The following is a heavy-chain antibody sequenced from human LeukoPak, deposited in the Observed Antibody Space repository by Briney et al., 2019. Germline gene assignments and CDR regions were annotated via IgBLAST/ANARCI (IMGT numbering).Heavy chain of an antibody. CDR1: GFTFSSYA. V-gene: IGHV3-30-3*01. Sequence: QPGGSLRLSCAASGFTFSSYAMHWVRQAPGKGLEWVAVISYDGSNKYYADSVKGRFTISRDNSKNTLYLQMNSLRAEDTAVYYCAREGERGTMIVVVIGFDYWGQGTLVTVSS. CDR3: AREGERGTMIVVVIGFDY. CDR2: ISYDGSNK. J-gene: IGHJ4*02. D-gene: IGHD3-22*01.